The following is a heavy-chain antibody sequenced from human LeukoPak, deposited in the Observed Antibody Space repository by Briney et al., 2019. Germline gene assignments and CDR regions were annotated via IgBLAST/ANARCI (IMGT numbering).Heavy chain of an antibody. D-gene: IGHD2-21*02. V-gene: IGHV3-33*01. CDR3: TTATGQPLLFNYGMDV. J-gene: IGHJ6*02. Sequence: GRSLRLSCAASGFTFSSYGIHWVRQAPGRGLEWVAVMSYDGSNKNYADSVKGRFTISRDNSKNTLFLQMDSLRAEDTAVYYCTTATGQPLLFNYGMDVWGQGTTVTVSS. CDR1: GFTFSSYG. CDR2: MSYDGSNK.